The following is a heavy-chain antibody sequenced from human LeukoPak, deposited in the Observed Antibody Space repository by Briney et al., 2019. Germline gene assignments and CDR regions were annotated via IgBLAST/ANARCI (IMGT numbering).Heavy chain of an antibody. J-gene: IGHJ4*02. V-gene: IGHV1-2*02. CDR2: ISPNSGGT. CDR1: GYTFTGYY. CDR3: ARMDAGDDYGDY. D-gene: IGHD3-10*01. Sequence: GASVKVSCKASGYTFTGYYMHWVRQAPGQGLEWMGWISPNSGGTNYAQKFQGRVTITRNTSISTAYMELSSLRSEDTAVYYCARMDAGDDYGDYWGQGTLVTVSS.